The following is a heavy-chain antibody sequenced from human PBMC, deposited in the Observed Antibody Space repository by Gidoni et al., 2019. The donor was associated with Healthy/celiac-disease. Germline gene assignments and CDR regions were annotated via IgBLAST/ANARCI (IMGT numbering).Heavy chain of an antibody. Sequence: QVQLQQWGAGLLKPSETLSLTCAVYGGSFSGYYWSWIRQPPGKGLEWIGEINHSGSTNYNPSLKSRVTISVDTSKNQFSLKLSSVTAADTAVYYCARGEWLRLSPYYYYGMDVWGQGTTVTVSS. D-gene: IGHD5-12*01. CDR1: GGSFSGYY. V-gene: IGHV4-34*01. J-gene: IGHJ6*02. CDR2: INHSGST. CDR3: ARGEWLRLSPYYYYGMDV.